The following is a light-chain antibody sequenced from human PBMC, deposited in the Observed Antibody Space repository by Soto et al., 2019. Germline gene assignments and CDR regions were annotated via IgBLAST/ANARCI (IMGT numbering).Light chain of an antibody. J-gene: IGKJ1*01. CDR3: QQYSNYFPWT. CDR2: DAS. CDR1: HSISRW. V-gene: IGKV1-5*01. Sequence: DIQMTQSPSTLSASVGDRVAITCRASHSISRWLAWYQQKPGKVPKLLIYDASSVESGVPSRFRGSGSGTEFTLTISSLQPDDFATYYCQQYSNYFPWTFGQGTKVEI.